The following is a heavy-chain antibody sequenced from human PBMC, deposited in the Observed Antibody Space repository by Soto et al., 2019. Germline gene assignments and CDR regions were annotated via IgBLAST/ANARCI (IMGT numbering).Heavy chain of an antibody. CDR2: ISPIFGTP. D-gene: IGHD1-26*01. Sequence: QVQLVQSGAEVKKPGYSVTVSCKASGGTFSSYTISWVRQAPGQGLEWMAGISPIFGTPIYAQKFQDRVTITADDSTMTAYMEMKRLTSKDTAVYYCARVVVGSRLSLDYWGQGSLVTISS. CDR1: GGTFSSYT. J-gene: IGHJ4*02. V-gene: IGHV1-69*01. CDR3: ARVVVGSRLSLDY.